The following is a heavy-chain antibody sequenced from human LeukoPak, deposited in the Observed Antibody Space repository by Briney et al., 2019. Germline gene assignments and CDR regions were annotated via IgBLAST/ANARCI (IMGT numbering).Heavy chain of an antibody. Sequence: PSETLSLTCTVSGGSISSGSYYWSWIRQPAGKGLEWIGRIYTSGSTNYNPSLKSRVTISVDTSKNQFSLKLSSVTAADTAVYYCARTRYYYYMDVWGKGTTVTVSS. D-gene: IGHD4-11*01. CDR3: ARTRYYYYMDV. CDR1: GGSISSGSYY. J-gene: IGHJ6*03. CDR2: IYTSGST. V-gene: IGHV4-61*02.